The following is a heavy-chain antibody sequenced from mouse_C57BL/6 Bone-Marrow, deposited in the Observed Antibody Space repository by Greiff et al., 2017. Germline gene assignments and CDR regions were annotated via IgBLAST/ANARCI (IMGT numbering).Heavy chain of an antibody. V-gene: IGHV1-64*01. D-gene: IGHD1-1*01. CDR1: GYTFTSYW. CDR2: IHPNSGST. Sequence: QVQLQQPGAELVKPGASVKLSCKASGYTFTSYWMHWVKQRPGQGLEWIGMIHPNSGSTNYNEKFKSKATLTVDKSSSTAYMQLSSLTSEDSAVYYWARGYFGSSSWYFDVWGTGTTVTVSS. CDR3: ARGYFGSSSWYFDV. J-gene: IGHJ1*03.